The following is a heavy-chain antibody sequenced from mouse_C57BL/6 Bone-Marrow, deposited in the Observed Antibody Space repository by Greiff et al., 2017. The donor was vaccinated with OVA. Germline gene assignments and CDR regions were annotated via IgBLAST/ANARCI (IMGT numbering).Heavy chain of an antibody. V-gene: IGHV1-64*01. CDR1: GYTFTSYW. CDR2: IHPISGST. D-gene: IGHD3-2*02. Sequence: QVQLKQPGAELVKPGASVKLSCKASGYTFTSYWMHWVKQRPGQGLEWIGMIHPISGSTNYNEKFKSKATLTVDKSSSTAYMQRSSLTSEDSAVYYCARNSSGYFDYWGQGTTLTVSS. J-gene: IGHJ2*01. CDR3: ARNSSGYFDY.